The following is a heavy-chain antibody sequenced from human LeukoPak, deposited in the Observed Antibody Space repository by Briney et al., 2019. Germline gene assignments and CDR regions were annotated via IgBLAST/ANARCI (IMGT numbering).Heavy chain of an antibody. D-gene: IGHD2-15*01. CDR2: INPSGGST. CDR1: GYTFTSYY. Sequence: ASVKVSCKASGYTFTSYYMHWVRQAPGQGLEWMGIINPSGGSTSYAQKFQGRVTMTGDTSTSTVYMELSSLRSEDTAVYYCARVNSVVVAAGRGGLDPWGQGTLVTVSS. V-gene: IGHV1-46*01. J-gene: IGHJ5*02. CDR3: ARVNSVVVAAGRGGLDP.